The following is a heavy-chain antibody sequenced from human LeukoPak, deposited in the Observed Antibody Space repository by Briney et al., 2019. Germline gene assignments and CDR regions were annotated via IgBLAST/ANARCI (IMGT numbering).Heavy chain of an antibody. CDR2: ISGSGGST. CDR3: AKDLTYYDFWSGSDYFDY. D-gene: IGHD3-3*01. J-gene: IGHJ4*02. V-gene: IGHV3-23*01. CDR1: GFTFSSYA. Sequence: GGSLRLSCAASGFTFSSYAMSWVRQAPGKGLEWVSAISGSGGSTYYAASVKGRFTISRDNSKNTLYLQMNSLRAEDRAVYYCAKDLTYYDFWSGSDYFDYWGQGTLVTVSS.